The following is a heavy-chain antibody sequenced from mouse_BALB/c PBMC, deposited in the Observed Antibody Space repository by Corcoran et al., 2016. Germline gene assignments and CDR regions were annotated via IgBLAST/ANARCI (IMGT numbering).Heavy chain of an antibody. CDR2: INTYTGEP. Sequence: QIQLVQSGPELKKTGETVKISCKASGYTFTNYGMNWVKQAPGKGLKWMGWINTYTGEPTYADDFKGRFAFSLETSASTAYLQINNLKNEDTATYFCARRTTAHYYAMDYWGQGTSVTVSS. V-gene: IGHV9-3-1*01. D-gene: IGHD1-2*01. CDR3: ARRTTAHYYAMDY. CDR1: GYTFTNYG. J-gene: IGHJ4*01.